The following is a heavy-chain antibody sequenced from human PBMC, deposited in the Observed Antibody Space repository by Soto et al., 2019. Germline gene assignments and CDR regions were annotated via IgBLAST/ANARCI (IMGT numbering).Heavy chain of an antibody. CDR3: ARGQRGVVVAPGALPSPLDY. CDR1: GGTFNTYP. D-gene: IGHD2-2*01. Sequence: QVQLVQSGAEVKKPGSSVKVSCKTSGGTFNTYPFSWVRQACGQGLEWMGTIIPILNLADYAQEFQGSVTITEDKSTSTAYMGLSSLESEDTAIYYWARGQRGVVVAPGALPSPLDYWGPGTLVTVSS. J-gene: IGHJ4*02. CDR2: IIPILNLA. V-gene: IGHV1-69*02.